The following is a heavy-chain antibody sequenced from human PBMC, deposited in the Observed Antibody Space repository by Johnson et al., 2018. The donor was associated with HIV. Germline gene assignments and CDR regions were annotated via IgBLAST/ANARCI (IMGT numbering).Heavy chain of an antibody. CDR3: ARGLRSGIVVVYDAFDI. D-gene: IGHD3-22*01. CDR2: ISYDGSKE. V-gene: IGHV3-30*03. CDR1: GFTVSSNY. Sequence: QVQLVESGGGLVQPGGSLRLSCAASGFTVSSNYMSWVRQAPGKGLEWVAGISYDGSKEYYADSVTGRFTVSRDNSKNTLYLQMNSLRGEDTAVYYCARGLRSGIVVVYDAFDIWGQGTMVTVSS. J-gene: IGHJ3*02.